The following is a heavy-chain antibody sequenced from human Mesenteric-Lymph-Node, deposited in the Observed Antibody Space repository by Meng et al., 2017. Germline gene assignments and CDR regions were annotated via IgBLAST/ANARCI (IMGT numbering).Heavy chain of an antibody. Sequence: VQPQEAGPGLVKPSPTLSLTCTVSGGSISSGDYYWSWIRQPPGKGLEWIGYIYYSGSTYYNPSLKSRVTISVDTSKNQFSLKLSSVTAADTAVYYCARDRTTGRYFDYWGQGTLVTVSS. D-gene: IGHD4-11*01. CDR1: GGSISSGDYY. J-gene: IGHJ4*02. V-gene: IGHV4-30-4*01. CDR3: ARDRTTGRYFDY. CDR2: IYYSGST.